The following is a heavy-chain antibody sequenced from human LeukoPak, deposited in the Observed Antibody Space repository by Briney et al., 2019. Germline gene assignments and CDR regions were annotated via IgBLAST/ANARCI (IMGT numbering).Heavy chain of an antibody. Sequence: GGSLRLFCAASGITSSRYSPSWVRQPPGKGLEWVTLISYDGNKRPYADSVKGRFSISRDNSKNTMILEMNSLRPEDTALYYCAILGVVAAGTAYWGQGTLVTVSA. J-gene: IGHJ4*02. CDR3: AILGVVAAGTAY. V-gene: IGHV3-30*04. D-gene: IGHD2-15*01. CDR2: ISYDGNKR. CDR1: GITSSRYS.